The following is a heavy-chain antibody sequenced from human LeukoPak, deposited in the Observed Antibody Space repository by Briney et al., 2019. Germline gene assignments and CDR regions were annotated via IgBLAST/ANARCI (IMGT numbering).Heavy chain of an antibody. CDR3: VRVSDPTTVGSSTYSSSWYLRD. Sequence: ASVKVSCKASGGTFSSYAISWVRQAPGQGLEWMGGIIPIFGTANYAQKFQGRVTISRDNAKNTLYLQMNSLRAEDTAVYYCVRVSDPTTVGSSTYSSSWYLRDWGQGTLVTVSS. J-gene: IGHJ4*02. D-gene: IGHD6-13*01. V-gene: IGHV1-69*05. CDR1: GGTFSSYA. CDR2: IIPIFGTA.